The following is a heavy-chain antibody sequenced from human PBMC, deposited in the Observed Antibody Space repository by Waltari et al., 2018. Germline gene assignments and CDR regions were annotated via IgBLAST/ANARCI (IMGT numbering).Heavy chain of an antibody. CDR1: GGTFRSYT. Sequence: QVQLVQSGAEVKKPGSSVKVSCKASGGTFRSYTISWVRQAPGQGLEVMGRHIPILGRANYAQKFKGRVTITADKSTSTAYMELSSLRSEDTAVYYCASLPYSSGWHIGAFDIWGQGTMVTVSS. D-gene: IGHD6-19*01. V-gene: IGHV1-69*02. J-gene: IGHJ3*02. CDR2: HIPILGRA. CDR3: ASLPYSSGWHIGAFDI.